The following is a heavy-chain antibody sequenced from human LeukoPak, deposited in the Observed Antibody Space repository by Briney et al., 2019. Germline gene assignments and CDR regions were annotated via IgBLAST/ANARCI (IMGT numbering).Heavy chain of an antibody. CDR3: ARCSSSWYLFDF. V-gene: IGHV4-59*01. Sequence: PSETLSLTCTVSDGSISGYYWSWIRQPPGKGLEWIGYIYYSGRTNYNPALKRRVTISIDTSKSHFSLNLSSMTAADTAVYYCARCSSSWYLFDFWGQGTLVTVSS. CDR2: IYYSGRT. J-gene: IGHJ4*02. D-gene: IGHD6-13*01. CDR1: DGSISGYY.